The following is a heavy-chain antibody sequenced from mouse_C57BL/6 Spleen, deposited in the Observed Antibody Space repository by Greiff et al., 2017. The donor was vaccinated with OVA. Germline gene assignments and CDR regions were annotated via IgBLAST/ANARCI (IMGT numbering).Heavy chain of an antibody. Sequence: VKLQQSGPELVKPGASVKISCKASGYAFSSSWMNWVKQRPGKGLEWIGRIYPGDGDTTYNGKFKGKATLTADKSSSTAYMQLSSLTSEDSAVYFCARSYFDYWGQGTTLTVSS. CDR1: GYAFSSSW. J-gene: IGHJ2*01. V-gene: IGHV1-82*01. CDR2: IYPGDGDT. CDR3: ARSYFDY.